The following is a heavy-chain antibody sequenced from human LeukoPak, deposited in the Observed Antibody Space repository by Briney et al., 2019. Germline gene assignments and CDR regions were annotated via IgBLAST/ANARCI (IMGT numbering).Heavy chain of an antibody. D-gene: IGHD3-22*01. V-gene: IGHV4-4*07. J-gene: IGHJ5*02. Sequence: PSETLSLTCTVSGGSISSYYWSWIRQPAGKGLEWIGRIYTSGNTYYNPSLKSRVTISVDRSKNQFSLKLSSVTAADTAVYYCARDPRDYSSGLNWFDPWGQGTLVTVSS. CDR3: ARDPRDYSSGLNWFDP. CDR2: IYTSGNT. CDR1: GGSISSYY.